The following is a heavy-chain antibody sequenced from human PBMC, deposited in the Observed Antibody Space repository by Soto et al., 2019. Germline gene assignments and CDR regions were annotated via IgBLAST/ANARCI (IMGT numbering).Heavy chain of an antibody. Sequence: PGGSLRLSCAASGFTFSNYAMNWVRQAPGKGLEWVSAISARGGSTYYADSVKGRFTISRDNSKNTLPLHMSSLRAEDPGVYYCARGKCGVRCCRSPQEGDAFDIWGQGTMVTVAS. J-gene: IGHJ3*02. CDR3: ARGKCGVRCCRSPQEGDAFDI. V-gene: IGHV3-23*01. CDR2: ISARGGST. CDR1: GFTFSNYA. D-gene: IGHD3-16*01.